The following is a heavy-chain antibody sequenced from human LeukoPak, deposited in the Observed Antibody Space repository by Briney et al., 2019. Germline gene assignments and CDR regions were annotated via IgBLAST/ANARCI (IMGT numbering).Heavy chain of an antibody. V-gene: IGHV1-2*02. CDR3: ARAVVAAQNRFDP. D-gene: IGHD2-15*01. Sequence: ASGKVSCKASGYTFTGYYMHWVRQAPGQGLEWMGWINPNSGGTNYAQKFQGRVTMTRDTSISTAYMELSRLRSDDTAVYYCARAVVAAQNRFDPWGQGTLATVSS. J-gene: IGHJ5*02. CDR1: GYTFTGYY. CDR2: INPNSGGT.